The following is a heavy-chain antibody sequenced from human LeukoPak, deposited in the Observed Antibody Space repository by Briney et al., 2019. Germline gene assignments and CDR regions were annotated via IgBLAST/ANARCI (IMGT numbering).Heavy chain of an antibody. CDR3: ARDSAQDYYDSRGAFDI. D-gene: IGHD3-22*01. Sequence: GGSLRLSCAASGFTFSSYWMSWVRQAPGKGLEWVANIKKDGSEKYYVDSVKGRFTISRDNAKNSLYLQMNSLRAEDTAVYYCARDSAQDYYDSRGAFDIWGQGTMVTVSS. V-gene: IGHV3-7*01. CDR2: IKKDGSEK. CDR1: GFTFSSYW. J-gene: IGHJ3*02.